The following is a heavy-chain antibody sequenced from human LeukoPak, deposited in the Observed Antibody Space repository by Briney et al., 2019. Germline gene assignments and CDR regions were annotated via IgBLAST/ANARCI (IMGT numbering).Heavy chain of an antibody. CDR3: ARLLSDYYDSSGYYPGSFDY. CDR1: GYTFTSYG. Sequence: ASVKVSCKASGYTFTSYGISWVRQAPGQGLEWMGWISAYNGNTNYAQKLQGRVTMTTDTSTSTAYMELRSLRSDDTAVYYCARLLSDYYDSSGYYPGSFDYWGQGTLVTVSS. D-gene: IGHD3-22*01. CDR2: ISAYNGNT. V-gene: IGHV1-18*01. J-gene: IGHJ4*02.